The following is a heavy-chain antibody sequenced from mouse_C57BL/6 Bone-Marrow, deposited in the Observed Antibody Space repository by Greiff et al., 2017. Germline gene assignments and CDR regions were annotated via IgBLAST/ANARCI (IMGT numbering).Heavy chain of an antibody. D-gene: IGHD1-1*01. CDR3: ARHGGYYGSSPYYFDY. CDR1: GFTFSSYG. Sequence: DVQLVESGGDLVKPGGSLKLSCAASGFTFSSYGMSWVRQTPDKRLEWVATISSGGSYTYYPDSVKGRFTISRDNAKNTLYLQMSSLKSEDTAMYYCARHGGYYGSSPYYFDYWGQGTTLTVSS. CDR2: ISSGGSYT. J-gene: IGHJ2*01. V-gene: IGHV5-6*01.